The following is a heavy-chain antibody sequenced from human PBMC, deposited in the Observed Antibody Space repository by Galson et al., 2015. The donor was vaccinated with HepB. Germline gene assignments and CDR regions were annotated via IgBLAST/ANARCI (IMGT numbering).Heavy chain of an antibody. CDR3: VKESDYSNYFGLDS. CDR1: GFPFSRYT. Sequence: SLRLSCAASGFPFSRYTMLWVRQAPGKGLEYVSAISSNGGSTYYADSVKGRFNISRDNSKNTLYFQMSSLRAEDTAVYYCVKESDYSNYFGLDSWGQGILVTVSS. V-gene: IGHV3-64D*06. CDR2: ISSNGGST. J-gene: IGHJ4*02. D-gene: IGHD4-11*01.